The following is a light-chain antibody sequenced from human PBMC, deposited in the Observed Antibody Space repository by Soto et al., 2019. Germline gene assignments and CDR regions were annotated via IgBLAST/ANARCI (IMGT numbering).Light chain of an antibody. V-gene: IGKV3-15*01. CDR3: QQYNNWPPAIT. J-gene: IGKJ5*01. CDR2: DTS. Sequence: EVVLTQSAATVSVSPGERATLSRRASQSVSIKLAWYQQKPGQAPRLLIYDTSTRATGIPARFSGSGSGTEFTLTISSLQSEDFAVYYCQQYNNWPPAITFGQGTRLEIK. CDR1: QSVSIK.